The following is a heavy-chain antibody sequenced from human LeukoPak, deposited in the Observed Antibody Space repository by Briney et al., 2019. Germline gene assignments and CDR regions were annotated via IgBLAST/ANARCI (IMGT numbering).Heavy chain of an antibody. CDR3: ARLPGYDSSGYYYGDY. D-gene: IGHD3-22*01. Sequence: PSQTLSLTCTVSGGSISSGDYYWSWIRQPPGKGLEWIGYIYYSGSTYYNPSLKSRVTISVDTSKNQFSLKLSSVTAADRAVYYCARLPGYDSSGYYYGDYWGQGTLVTVSS. V-gene: IGHV4-30-4*08. CDR2: IYYSGST. J-gene: IGHJ4*02. CDR1: GGSISSGDYY.